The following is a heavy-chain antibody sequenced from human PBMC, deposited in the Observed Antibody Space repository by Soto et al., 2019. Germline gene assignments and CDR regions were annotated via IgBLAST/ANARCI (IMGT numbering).Heavy chain of an antibody. CDR3: AATPRY. CDR1: GGSITSYY. CDR2: IYSSGST. V-gene: IGHV4-59*01. Sequence: SETLSLTCTVSGGSITSYYWNWIRQPPGKGLEWIGYIYSSGSTNYNPSLKGRVTMSLDTSKNQVSLNVTSVTAADTAVYYCAATPRYWGQGRLVTVXS. D-gene: IGHD2-15*01. J-gene: IGHJ4*02.